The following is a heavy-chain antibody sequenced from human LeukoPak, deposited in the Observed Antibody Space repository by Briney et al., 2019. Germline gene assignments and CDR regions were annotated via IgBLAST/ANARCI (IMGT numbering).Heavy chain of an antibody. CDR2: ISGSGGNT. D-gene: IGHD1-26*01. V-gene: IGHV3-23*01. CDR1: GFTFSSYV. CDR3: AKGAHSGIYYEAFDI. J-gene: IGHJ3*02. Sequence: GGSLRLSCAASGFTFSSYVMSWVRQPPGKGLEWVSGISGSGGNTFYAGSVKGRFTISRENSKNTVHLQLNSLRAEDTAVYYCAKGAHSGIYYEAFDIWGQGTMVSVPS.